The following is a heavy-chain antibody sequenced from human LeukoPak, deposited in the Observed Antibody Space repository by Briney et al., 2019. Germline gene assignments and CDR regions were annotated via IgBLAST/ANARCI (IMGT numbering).Heavy chain of an antibody. D-gene: IGHD2-15*01. Sequence: GSLRLSCAASGFTFSSYWMSWVRQAPGKGLEWVANIKEDGSEKNYVDSVKGRFTISRDNAKNSPYLHMNTLRDEDTAVYFCARDSGYAFDTWGQGTMVTVSS. V-gene: IGHV3-7*01. CDR2: IKEDGSEK. J-gene: IGHJ3*02. CDR1: GFTFSSYW. CDR3: ARDSGYAFDT.